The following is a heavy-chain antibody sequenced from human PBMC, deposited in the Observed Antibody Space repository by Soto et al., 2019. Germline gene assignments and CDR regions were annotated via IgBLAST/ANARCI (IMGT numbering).Heavy chain of an antibody. J-gene: IGHJ4*02. CDR2: VSHDGRNT. D-gene: IGHD6-19*01. Sequence: VQLVESGGGVVQPGRSLRLSCAASGFIFSDYAMHWVRQAPGKGLEWVAVVSHDGRNTHYADSVKGRFTISRDSSKNTVSLEMTSLRAEDTAVYYCAKAGRQWLVTSDFNYWGQGALVTVSS. V-gene: IGHV3-30*18. CDR1: GFIFSDYA. CDR3: AKAGRQWLVTSDFNY.